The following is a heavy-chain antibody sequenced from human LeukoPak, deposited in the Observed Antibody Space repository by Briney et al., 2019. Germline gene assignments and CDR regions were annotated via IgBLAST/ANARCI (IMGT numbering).Heavy chain of an antibody. CDR2: ISSSSTTI. Sequence: PGGSLRLSCAASGFTFSSYSMNWVRQAPGKEPEWVSFISSSSTTIYYADSVKGRFTISRDNAKNSLYLQVNSLRDEDTAVYYCAKSESYRFDYWGQGTLVTVSS. V-gene: IGHV3-48*02. D-gene: IGHD1-26*01. CDR1: GFTFSSYS. J-gene: IGHJ4*02. CDR3: AKSESYRFDY.